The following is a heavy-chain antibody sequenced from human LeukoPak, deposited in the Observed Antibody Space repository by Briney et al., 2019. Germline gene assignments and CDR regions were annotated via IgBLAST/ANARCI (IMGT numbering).Heavy chain of an antibody. CDR2: IYHSGST. D-gene: IGHD3-10*01. J-gene: IGHJ3*02. CDR1: GGSISSGGYY. CDR3: ARGMVRYAFDI. V-gene: IGHV4-61*08. Sequence: PSETLSLTCTVSGGSISSGGYYWSWIRQPPGKGLEWIGYIYHSGSTYYNPSLKSRVTISVDTSKNQFSLKLSSVTAADTAVYYCARGMVRYAFDIWGQGTMVTVSS.